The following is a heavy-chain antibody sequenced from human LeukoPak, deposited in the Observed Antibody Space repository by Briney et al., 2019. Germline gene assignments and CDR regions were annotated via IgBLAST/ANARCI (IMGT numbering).Heavy chain of an antibody. CDR1: GFTFSSYA. CDR3: ARGIRWELLLDAFDI. V-gene: IGHV3-23*01. CDR2: ISGSGGST. J-gene: IGHJ3*02. Sequence: PGGSLRLSCAASGFTFSSYAMSWVRQAPGKGLEWVSAISGSGGSTYYADSVKGRFTISRDNAKNPLYLQMNSLRAEDTAVYYCARGIRWELLLDAFDIWGQGTMVTVSS. D-gene: IGHD1-26*01.